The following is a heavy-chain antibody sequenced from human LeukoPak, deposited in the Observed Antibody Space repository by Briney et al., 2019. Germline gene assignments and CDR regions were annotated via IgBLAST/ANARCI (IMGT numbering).Heavy chain of an antibody. Sequence: GGSLRLSCAASGFTFSSNYMSWVRQAPGKGLEWVSVIYSGGSTYYADSAKGRFTISRDNSKNTLYLQMNSLRAEDTAVYYCARGGLSTGYSRGWGAFDIWGQGTMVTVSS. V-gene: IGHV3-53*01. D-gene: IGHD6-19*01. CDR3: ARGGLSTGYSRGWGAFDI. CDR2: IYSGGST. J-gene: IGHJ3*02. CDR1: GFTFSSNY.